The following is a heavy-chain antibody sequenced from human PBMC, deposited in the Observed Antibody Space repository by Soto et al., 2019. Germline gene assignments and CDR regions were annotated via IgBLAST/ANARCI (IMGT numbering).Heavy chain of an antibody. Sequence: PVGSLRLSCAASGFAFSTFAMTWVRQAPGKGLEWVAAISVSGSNAYYADSVKGRFTISRDNSQNSVFLQMSSLRADDTAVYYCARDQLRPGILYSLGVLLPEYGLWGQGTLVTVSS. CDR2: ISVSGSNA. D-gene: IGHD3-22*01. CDR1: GFAFSTFA. V-gene: IGHV3-23*01. CDR3: ARDQLRPGILYSLGVLLPEYGL. J-gene: IGHJ4*02.